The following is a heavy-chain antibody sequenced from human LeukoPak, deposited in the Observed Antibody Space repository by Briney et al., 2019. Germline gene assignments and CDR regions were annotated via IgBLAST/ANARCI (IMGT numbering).Heavy chain of an antibody. CDR2: IYSGGST. J-gene: IGHJ4*02. Sequence: PGGSLRLSCAASGVTVSTNYMSWVRQAPGKGLEWVSVIYSGGSTYYADSVKGRFTISRDNSKNTLYLQMNSLRAEDTAVYYCATPLWFGDLLPLNYWGQGTLVTVSS. D-gene: IGHD3-10*01. CDR1: GVTVSTNY. V-gene: IGHV3-53*01. CDR3: ATPLWFGDLLPLNY.